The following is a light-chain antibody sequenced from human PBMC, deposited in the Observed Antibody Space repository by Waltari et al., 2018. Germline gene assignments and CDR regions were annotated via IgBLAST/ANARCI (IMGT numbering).Light chain of an antibody. V-gene: IGLV2-14*01. CDR3: NSYTTSSTWL. J-gene: IGLJ3*02. CDR2: DVN. Sequence: QSALTQPASVSGSPGQSITISCTGTSSDVGAYHYVSWYQQQPGKAPKLLIHDVNERPSGISNRFSGPKSGNTASLTISGLQAEDEADYYCNSYTTSSTWLFGGGTKLTVL. CDR1: SSDVGAYHY.